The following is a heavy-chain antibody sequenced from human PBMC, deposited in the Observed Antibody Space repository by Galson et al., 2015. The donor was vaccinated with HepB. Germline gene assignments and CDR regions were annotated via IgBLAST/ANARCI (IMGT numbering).Heavy chain of an antibody. V-gene: IGHV1-46*04. CDR2: INPSGGST. J-gene: IGHJ5*02. CDR1: GYTFTSYY. D-gene: IGHD6-13*01. CDR3: ARVAAAGRAYNWFDP. Sequence: SVKVSCKASGYTFTSYYMHWVRQAPGQGLEWMGIINPSGGSTSYAQKLQGRVTMTRDTSTSTVYMELSSLRSEDTAVYYCARVAAAGRAYNWFDPWGQGILVTVSS.